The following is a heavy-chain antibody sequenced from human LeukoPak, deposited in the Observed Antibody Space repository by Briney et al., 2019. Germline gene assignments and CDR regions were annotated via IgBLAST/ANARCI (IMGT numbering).Heavy chain of an antibody. V-gene: IGHV3-23*01. J-gene: IGHJ3*02. CDR1: GFTFTNYA. CDR2: ISISGST. D-gene: IGHD3-3*01. Sequence: PGGSLRLSCAASGFTFTNYAMSWVRQAPGKGLEWVSGISISGSTYYADSVKGRFTVSRDNSKNTLYLQMSSLRADDTAVYYCARTDRTGALGRFRVRGDAFDIWGQGTMVTVSS. CDR3: ARTDRTGALGRFRVRGDAFDI.